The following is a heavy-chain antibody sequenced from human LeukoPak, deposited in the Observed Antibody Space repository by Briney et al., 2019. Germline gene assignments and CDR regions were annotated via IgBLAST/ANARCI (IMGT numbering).Heavy chain of an antibody. J-gene: IGHJ6*02. CDR2: IYTSGST. CDR1: GGSISSYY. V-gene: IGHV4-4*07. Sequence: SETLSPTCTVSGGSISSYYWSWIRQPAGKGLEWIGRIYTSGSTNYNPSLKSRVTMSVDTSKNQFSLKLRSVTASDTAVYYCARDGRYYGSGSYYTYYYYSMDVWGQGTTVTVSS. CDR3: ARDGRYYGSGSYYTYYYYSMDV. D-gene: IGHD3-10*01.